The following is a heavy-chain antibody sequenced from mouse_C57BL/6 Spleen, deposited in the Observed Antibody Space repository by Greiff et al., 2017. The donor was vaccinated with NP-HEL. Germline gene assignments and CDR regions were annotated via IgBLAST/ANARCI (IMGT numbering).Heavy chain of an antibody. Sequence: VQLQQSGPELVKPGDSVKISCKASGYSFTGYFMNWVMRSHGKSLEWIGRINPYNGDTFYNQKFKGKATLTVDKSSSTAHMELRSLTSEDAAVDYCARWDGYYVGWGKGTTLTVSS. D-gene: IGHD2-3*01. CDR1: GYSFTGYF. V-gene: IGHV1-20*01. CDR3: ARWDGYYVG. J-gene: IGHJ2*01. CDR2: INPYNGDT.